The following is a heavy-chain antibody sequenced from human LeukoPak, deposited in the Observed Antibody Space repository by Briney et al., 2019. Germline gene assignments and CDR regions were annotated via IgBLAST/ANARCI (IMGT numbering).Heavy chain of an antibody. Sequence: GRSLRLSCAASGFTFSSYGMHWVRQAPGKGLEWVVVIWDSGNNQYYADSVRGRFTISRDNAKNMLYLQMNSLRAEDTAVYYCARELGPFNGFDIWGQGTMVTVSS. D-gene: IGHD3-16*01. J-gene: IGHJ3*02. CDR3: ARELGPFNGFDI. CDR2: IWDSGNNQ. CDR1: GFTFSSYG. V-gene: IGHV3-33*08.